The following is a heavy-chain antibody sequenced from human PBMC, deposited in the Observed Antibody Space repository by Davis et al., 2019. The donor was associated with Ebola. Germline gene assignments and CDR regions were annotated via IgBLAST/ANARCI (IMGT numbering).Heavy chain of an antibody. D-gene: IGHD5-24*01. CDR3: ARGGVEMATVPSDAFEF. CDR1: GGSISSNY. CDR2: IYSSGST. J-gene: IGHJ3*01. V-gene: IGHV4-4*08. Sequence: SETLSLTCTVSGGSISSNYWSWIRQPPGKGLEWIGYIYSSGSTKYNPSLKSRVTISGDTSKNQLSLKLSSVTAADTAVYYCARGGVEMATVPSDAFEFWGQGTLVTVSS.